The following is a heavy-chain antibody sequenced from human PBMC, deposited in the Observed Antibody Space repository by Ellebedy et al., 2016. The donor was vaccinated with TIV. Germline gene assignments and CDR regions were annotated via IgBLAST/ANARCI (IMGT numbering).Heavy chain of an antibody. CDR1: GYTFTGYF. CDR2: INPKSGGT. J-gene: IGHJ3*02. CDR3: ARDRAEGASSSGFDI. Sequence: ASVKVSXKTSGYTFTGYFIHWVRQAPGQGPEWMGWINPKSGGTHYAQNFQGRVTVTRDTSISTVYMELSSLTSDDTAVYYCARDRAEGASSSGFDIWGQGTVVTVSS. D-gene: IGHD6-6*01. V-gene: IGHV1-2*02.